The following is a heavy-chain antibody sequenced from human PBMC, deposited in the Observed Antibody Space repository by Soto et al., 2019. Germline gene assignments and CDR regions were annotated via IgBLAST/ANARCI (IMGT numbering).Heavy chain of an antibody. D-gene: IGHD1-26*01. CDR2: IIDSGGST. Sequence: EVHLLESGGALVQPGGSLRLSCAASGFTFSSCAMGWVRQAPGKGLEWVSDIIDSGGSTYYADAVKGRFTISRDNSKSPLYLQMNSLRAEDTAVYYCGKGRSYYYYYGVDVWGQGTTVTVSS. J-gene: IGHJ6*02. V-gene: IGHV3-23*01. CDR3: GKGRSYYYYYGVDV. CDR1: GFTFSSCA.